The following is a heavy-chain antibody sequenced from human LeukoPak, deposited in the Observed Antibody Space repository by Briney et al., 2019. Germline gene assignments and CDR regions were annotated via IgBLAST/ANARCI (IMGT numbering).Heavy chain of an antibody. CDR1: GGSISSYY. CDR2: IYNSGST. D-gene: IGHD6-13*01. CDR3: ARLVAASGNFDY. Sequence: SETLSLTCTVSGGSISSYYWSWIRQPPGKGLEWIGYIYNSGSTNYNPSLKSRVTISVDRSKNKFSLKLSSVTAADTAVYYCARLVAASGNFDYWGQGTLVTVSS. V-gene: IGHV4-59*12. J-gene: IGHJ4*02.